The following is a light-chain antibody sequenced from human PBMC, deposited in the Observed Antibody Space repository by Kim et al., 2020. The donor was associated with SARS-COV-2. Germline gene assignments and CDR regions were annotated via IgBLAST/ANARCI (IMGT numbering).Light chain of an antibody. CDR3: QQYGTSPLT. CDR2: GAS. J-gene: IGKJ4*01. V-gene: IGKV3-20*01. CDR1: QIVSSSS. Sequence: EIVLTQSPGTLSLSPGERATFSCRASQIVSSSSLAWYQQKCGQAPRLLIYGASRRLTGIPDRFSGSGFGTDFTLTISRLEPEDFAVYYCQQYGTSPLTFGGGTKVDIK.